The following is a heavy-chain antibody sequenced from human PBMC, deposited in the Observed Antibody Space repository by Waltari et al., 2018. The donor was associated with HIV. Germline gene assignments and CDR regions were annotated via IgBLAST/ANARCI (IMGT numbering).Heavy chain of an antibody. CDR2: INVGNGER. CDR3: ARDLTHWFDSSAYYGAGC. Sequence: QVQLVQSGAEVKKPGASVKVSCKASGYPFTSYAIHWVRQAPGQKLEWMGLINVGNGERKYSQKFQDRVTMTSDTSASTAYMELSSLRSEDTAVFFCARDLTHWFDSSAYYGAGCWGQGTLVTVSS. J-gene: IGHJ4*02. CDR1: GYPFTSYA. V-gene: IGHV1-3*01. D-gene: IGHD3-22*01.